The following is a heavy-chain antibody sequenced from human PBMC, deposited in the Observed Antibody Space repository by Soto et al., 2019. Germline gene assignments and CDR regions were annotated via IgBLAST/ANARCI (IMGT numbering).Heavy chain of an antibody. CDR2: LSILGDST. J-gene: IGHJ3*02. CDR1: GFSFNVYY. Sequence: PGGSLRLSCAASGFSFNVYYMTWIRQAPGSGLEWVASLSILGDSTYYADSVKGRFTISRDNARNSLHLQMDTLRAEDTAVYLWARGRAGQGTFPHYTFNMWGQGTTVTVAS. V-gene: IGHV3-11*01. D-gene: IGHD3-10*01. CDR3: ARGRAGQGTFPHYTFNM.